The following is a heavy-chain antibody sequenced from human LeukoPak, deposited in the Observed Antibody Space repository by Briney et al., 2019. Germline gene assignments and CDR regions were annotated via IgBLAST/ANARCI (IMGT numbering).Heavy chain of an antibody. CDR3: AELGITMIGGV. J-gene: IGHJ6*04. CDR1: GFTFSNYT. Sequence: GGSLRLSCAASGFTFSNYTMNWVRQAPGKGLEWVSLISGSSSYIYYADSVKGRFTISRDNAKNSLYLQMNSLRAEDTAVYYCAELGITMIGGVWGKGTTVTISS. V-gene: IGHV3-21*01. D-gene: IGHD3-10*02. CDR2: ISGSSSYI.